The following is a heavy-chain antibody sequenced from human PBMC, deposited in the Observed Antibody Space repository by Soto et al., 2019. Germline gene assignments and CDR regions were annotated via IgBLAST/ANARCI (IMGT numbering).Heavy chain of an antibody. V-gene: IGHV1-18*01. D-gene: IGHD6-13*01. CDR1: GYTFTSYG. CDR3: TREFQSLSSSWREYFHP. CDR2: ISAYNGNT. J-gene: IGHJ1*01. Sequence: ASVKVSCKASGYTFTSYGISWVRQAPGQGLEWMGWISAYNGNTNYAQKLQGRVTMTTDTSTSTAYMELRSLRSEDTAVYYCTREFQSLSSSWREYFHPWGQGTLVTVSS.